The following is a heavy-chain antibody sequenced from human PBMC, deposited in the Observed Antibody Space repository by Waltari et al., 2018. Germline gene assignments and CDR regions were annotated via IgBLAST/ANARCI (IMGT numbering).Heavy chain of an antibody. V-gene: IGHV4-34*01. CDR1: VGSFSGYY. Sequence: QVQLQQWGAGLLKPSETLSLTCAVYVGSFSGYYCSWIRQPPGKGLEWIGEINHSGSTNYNPSLKSRVTISVDTSKNQFSLKLSSVTAADTAVYYCARHPRYSSGLDYWGQGTLVTVSS. CDR3: ARHPRYSSGLDY. CDR2: INHSGST. D-gene: IGHD6-19*01. J-gene: IGHJ4*02.